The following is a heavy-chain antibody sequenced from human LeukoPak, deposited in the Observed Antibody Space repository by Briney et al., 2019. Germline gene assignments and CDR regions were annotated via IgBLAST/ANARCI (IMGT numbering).Heavy chain of an antibody. J-gene: IGHJ4*02. CDR1: GYTFTDYY. CDR3: ARGGGSYPYYFDY. V-gene: IGHV1-2*02. D-gene: IGHD1-26*01. CDR2: INPNSGGT. Sequence: ASVKVACKASGYTFTDYYIHWVRQAPGQGLEWMGWINPNSGGTNYVQKFQGRVAMTRDTSISTAYMEASRLRSDDTGVYYCARGGGSYPYYFDYWGQGTLVTVSS.